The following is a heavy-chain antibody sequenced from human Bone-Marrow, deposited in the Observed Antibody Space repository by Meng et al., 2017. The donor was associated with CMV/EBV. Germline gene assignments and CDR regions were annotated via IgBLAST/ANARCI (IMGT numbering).Heavy chain of an antibody. CDR2: INHSGST. CDR3: ARGDFWSGYYTGRLFDY. Sequence: SETLSLTCAVYGGFFSGYYWSWIRQPPGKGLEWIGEINHSGSTNYNPSLKRRVTISVDTSKNQFTLKLSSVTAADTAVYYFARGDFWSGYYTGRLFDYWGQGTLVTVSS. J-gene: IGHJ4*02. D-gene: IGHD3-3*01. CDR1: GGFFSGYY. V-gene: IGHV4-34*01.